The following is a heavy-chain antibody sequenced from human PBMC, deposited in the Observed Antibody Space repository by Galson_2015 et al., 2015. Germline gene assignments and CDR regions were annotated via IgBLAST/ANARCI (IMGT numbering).Heavy chain of an antibody. J-gene: IGHJ3*02. D-gene: IGHD4-23*01. CDR2: TYYRSKWSD. CDR3: ARGNEAFDM. Sequence: CAISGDSASSNISVWNWIRQSPSRGREWLERTYYRSKWSDNYAVSVKSRITINPDTSKNQFSLHLNSVTPEDTALYYCARGNEAFDMWGQGTMVTVSS. CDR1: GDSASSNISV. V-gene: IGHV6-1*01.